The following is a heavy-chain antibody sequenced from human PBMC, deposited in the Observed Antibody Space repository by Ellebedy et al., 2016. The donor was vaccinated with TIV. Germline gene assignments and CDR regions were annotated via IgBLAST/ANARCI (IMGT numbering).Heavy chain of an antibody. D-gene: IGHD3-10*01. Sequence: AASVKVSCKASGGTFSSYAISWVRQAPGQGLEWMGWINCNSGGTKYAQKFQDWVTMTRDTSISTAYMELNRLKSDDTAVYYCARAPSVVFGSGSYRFAPWGQGTLVTVSS. CDR1: GGTFSSYA. CDR2: INCNSGGT. J-gene: IGHJ5*02. CDR3: ARAPSVVFGSGSYRFAP. V-gene: IGHV1-2*04.